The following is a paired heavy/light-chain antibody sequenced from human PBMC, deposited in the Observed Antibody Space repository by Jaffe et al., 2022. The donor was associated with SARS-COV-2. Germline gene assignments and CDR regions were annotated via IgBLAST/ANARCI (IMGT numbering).Light chain of an antibody. J-gene: IGKJ1*01. CDR2: EVS. Sequence: DIVMTQTPLSLSVTPGQPASISCKSSQSLLHSDGKTYLYWYLQKPGQPPQLLIYEVSNRFSGVPDRFSGSGSGTDFTLKISRVEAEDVGVYYCMQSIQLPQTFGQGTKVEIK. CDR3: MQSIQLPQT. CDR1: QSLLHSDGKTY. V-gene: IGKV2D-29*01.
Heavy chain of an antibody. D-gene: IGHD3-10*01. CDR2: ISAYNGNT. J-gene: IGHJ6*02. Sequence: QVQLVQSGAEVKKPGASVKVSCKASGYTFTSYGISWVRQAPGQGLEWMGWISAYNGNTNYAQKLQGRVTMTTDTSTSTAYMELRSLRSDDTAVYYCARDRASYGSGSKAESYYYYYGMDVWGQGTTVTVSS. CDR3: ARDRASYGSGSKAESYYYYYGMDV. V-gene: IGHV1-18*01. CDR1: GYTFTSYG.